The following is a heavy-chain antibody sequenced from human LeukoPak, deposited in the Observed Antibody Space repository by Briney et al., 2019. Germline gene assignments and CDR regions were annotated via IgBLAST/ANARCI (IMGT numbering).Heavy chain of an antibody. CDR2: ISAYNGNT. V-gene: IGHV1-18*01. CDR3: ASYGMDV. Sequence: GLEWMGWISAYNGNTNYAQKLQGRVTMTTDTSTSTAYMELRSLRSDDTAVYYCASYGMDVWGQGTTVTVSS. J-gene: IGHJ6*02.